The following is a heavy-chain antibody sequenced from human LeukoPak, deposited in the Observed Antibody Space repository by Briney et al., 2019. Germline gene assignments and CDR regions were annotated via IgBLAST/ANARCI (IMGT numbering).Heavy chain of an antibody. CDR1: GGSISSHY. Sequence: SETLSLTCSVSGGSISSHYWSWIRQPPGKGLEWIGYIYYSGSTKYNPSLKSRVTISVDTSKNQFSLKLSSVTAADTAVYYCARGSKRLMGYTYYYDSSGAYYFDYWGQGTLVTVSS. CDR3: ARGSKRLMGYTYYYDSSGAYYFDY. J-gene: IGHJ4*02. V-gene: IGHV4-59*11. D-gene: IGHD3-22*01. CDR2: IYYSGST.